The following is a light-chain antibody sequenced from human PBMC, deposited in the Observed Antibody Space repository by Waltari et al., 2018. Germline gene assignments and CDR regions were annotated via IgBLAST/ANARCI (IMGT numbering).Light chain of an antibody. CDR3: SSYTRSSTLV. J-gene: IGLJ2*01. CDR2: DVN. Sequence: QSALTQPASVSGSPGQSITISCTGTNSDVGIYNSVSWYQLHPGKAPKLLISDVNRRPSGISDRFSGSKSGSTASLTISGLQAEDEAEYYCSSYTRSSTLVFGGGTKVTVL. V-gene: IGLV2-14*03. CDR1: NSDVGIYNS.